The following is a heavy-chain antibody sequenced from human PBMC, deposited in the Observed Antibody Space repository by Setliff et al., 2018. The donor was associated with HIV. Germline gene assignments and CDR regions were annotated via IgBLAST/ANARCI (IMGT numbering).Heavy chain of an antibody. CDR2: INPNSGGT. J-gene: IGHJ3*02. CDR3: ATHTYYYDSSGYYFDAFDI. V-gene: IGHV1-2*02. CDR1: GYPFSGYG. D-gene: IGHD3-22*01. Sequence: ASVKVSCKASGYPFSGYGISWVRQAPGQGLEWMGWINPNSGGTNYAQKFQGRVTMTRDTSISTAYMELSRLRSDDTAVYYCATHTYYYDSSGYYFDAFDIWGQGTMVTVSS.